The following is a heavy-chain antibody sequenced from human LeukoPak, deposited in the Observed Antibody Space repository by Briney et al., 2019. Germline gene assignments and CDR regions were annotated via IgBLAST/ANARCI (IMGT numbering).Heavy chain of an antibody. CDR1: GLSVRSNF. Sequence: GGSLRLSCAASGLSVRSNFMSWVRQAPGKGLEWVSVIYSGGSTYYADSVKGRFTISRDNSKNTLYLQMNSLRAEDTAVYYCAREGDGDPIDYWGQGTLVTVSP. CDR3: AREGDGDPIDY. J-gene: IGHJ4*02. CDR2: IYSGGST. D-gene: IGHD4-17*01. V-gene: IGHV3-53*01.